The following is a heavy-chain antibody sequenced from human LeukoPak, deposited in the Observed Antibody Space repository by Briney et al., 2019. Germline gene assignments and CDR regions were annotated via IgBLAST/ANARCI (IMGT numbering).Heavy chain of an antibody. CDR1: GGSISSGSYY. CDR3: ARGKEVITMLRGLKPGYYFDY. D-gene: IGHD3-10*01. CDR2: IYTSGST. J-gene: IGHJ4*02. V-gene: IGHV4-61*02. Sequence: SETLSLTCTVSGGSISSGSYYWSWIRQPAGKGLEWIGRIYTSGSTNYNPSLKSRVTISVDTSKNQFSLKLNSVTAADTAVYYCARGKEVITMLRGLKPGYYFDYWGQGTLVTVSS.